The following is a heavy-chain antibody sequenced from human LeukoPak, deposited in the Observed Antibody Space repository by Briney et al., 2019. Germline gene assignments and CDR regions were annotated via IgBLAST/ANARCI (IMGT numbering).Heavy chain of an antibody. Sequence: SETLSLTLTVSGGPISSYYWSWIPQPPGKGLEGIGYIDYSGSTNYNPSLKSPVTISVDTSKNHFSLKRRSVTAADTGVYYCARLGYDHFADYWGQGNLVAVSS. V-gene: IGHV4-59*08. CDR1: GGPISSYY. D-gene: IGHD3-3*01. J-gene: IGHJ4*02. CDR3: ARLGYDHFADY. CDR2: IDYSGST.